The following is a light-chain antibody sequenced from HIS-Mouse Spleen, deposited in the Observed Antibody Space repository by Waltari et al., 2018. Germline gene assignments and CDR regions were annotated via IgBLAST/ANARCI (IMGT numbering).Light chain of an antibody. CDR2: LGS. Sequence: DIVMTQSPLSLPVTPGEPASISCRSSQSPLHSNGYNYLDWYLQKPGQSPQLLIYLGSNRASGGPDRFSGRGSGTDFTLKISRVEAEDVGVYYCMQALQTPTFGQGTRLEIK. CDR1: QSPLHSNGYNY. J-gene: IGKJ5*01. CDR3: MQALQTPT. V-gene: IGKV2-28*01.